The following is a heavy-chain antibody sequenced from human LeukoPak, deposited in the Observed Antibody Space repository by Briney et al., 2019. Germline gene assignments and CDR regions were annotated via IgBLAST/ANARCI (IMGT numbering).Heavy chain of an antibody. CDR1: GYSISSGYY. V-gene: IGHV4-61*01. Sequence: SETLSLTCTVSGYSISSGYYWSWIRQPPGKGLEWIGYIYYSGSTNYNPSLKSRVTISVDTSKNQFSLKLSSVTAADTAVYYCARASSGWDLFDYWGQGTLVTVSS. D-gene: IGHD6-19*01. J-gene: IGHJ4*02. CDR2: IYYSGST. CDR3: ARASSGWDLFDY.